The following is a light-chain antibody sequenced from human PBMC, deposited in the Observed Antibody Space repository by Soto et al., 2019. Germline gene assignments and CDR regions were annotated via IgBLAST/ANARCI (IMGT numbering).Light chain of an antibody. CDR2: DVS. CDR1: SSDVGAYNS. Sequence: QSALTQPASVSGSPGQSITISCSGTSSDVGAYNSVSWYQQHPGKAPKLMIYDVSNRPSGVSYRFSGSKSDNTAFLTISGLQDEDEADYYCSSYTGSNTLAVFGGGTQLTVL. J-gene: IGLJ2*01. V-gene: IGLV2-14*01. CDR3: SSYTGSNTLAV.